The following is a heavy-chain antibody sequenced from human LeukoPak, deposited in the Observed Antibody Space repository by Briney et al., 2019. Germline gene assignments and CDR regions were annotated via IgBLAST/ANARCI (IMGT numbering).Heavy chain of an antibody. J-gene: IGHJ4*02. D-gene: IGHD3-16*01. CDR3: ARSYASSGLDH. V-gene: IGHV4-34*01. CDR1: GGSFSGYY. CDR2: IHHSGDT. Sequence: SETLSLTCAVYGGSFSGYYWSWIRQPPGKGLEWIGSIHHSGDTAYNPSLKSRVTISVDTSKSQFSLKLSSVTAADTAVYYCARSYASSGLDHWGQGTLVTVSS.